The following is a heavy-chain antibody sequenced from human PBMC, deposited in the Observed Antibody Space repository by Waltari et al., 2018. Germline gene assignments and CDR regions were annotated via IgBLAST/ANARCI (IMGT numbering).Heavy chain of an antibody. CDR1: GFTFSRYW. J-gene: IGHJ5*02. Sequence: EVQLVESGGGLVQPGGSLRLSCAASGFTFSRYWMHWVRQVPGKGLVWVSGIRRDGRSTSYADSVKGRVTISRDNAKNTLYLQMNSLVAEETAVYFCAADADSGGYGWFDPWGQGTLVTVSS. D-gene: IGHD1-26*01. V-gene: IGHV3-74*01. CDR3: AADADSGGYGWFDP. CDR2: IRRDGRST.